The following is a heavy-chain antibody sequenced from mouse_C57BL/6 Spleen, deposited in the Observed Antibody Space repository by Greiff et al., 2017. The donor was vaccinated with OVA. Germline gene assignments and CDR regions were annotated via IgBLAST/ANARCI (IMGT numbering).Heavy chain of an antibody. CDR2: ISDGGSYT. D-gene: IGHD2-1*01. Sequence: EVKVEESGGGLVKPGGSLKLSCAASGFTFSSYAMSWVRQTPEKRLEWVATISDGGSYTYYPDNVKGRFTISRDNAKNNLYLQMSHLKSEDTAMYYCARDGGNFHFDYWGQGTTLTVSS. CDR1: GFTFSSYA. CDR3: ARDGGNFHFDY. J-gene: IGHJ2*01. V-gene: IGHV5-4*01.